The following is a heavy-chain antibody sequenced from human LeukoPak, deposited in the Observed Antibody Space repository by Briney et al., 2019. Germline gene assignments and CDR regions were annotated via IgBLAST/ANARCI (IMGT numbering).Heavy chain of an antibody. V-gene: IGHV1-18*04. CDR2: ISAYNGNT. CDR3: ARTSAYGSSWHSY. CDR1: GYTFTSYY. J-gene: IGHJ4*02. Sequence: ASVKVSCKASGYTFTSYYMHWVRQAPGQGLEWMGWISAYNGNTNDAQSFQGRVTVTTDTSTNTAYMELRSLRSDDTAVYYCARTSAYGSSWHSYWGQGTLVTVSS. D-gene: IGHD6-13*01.